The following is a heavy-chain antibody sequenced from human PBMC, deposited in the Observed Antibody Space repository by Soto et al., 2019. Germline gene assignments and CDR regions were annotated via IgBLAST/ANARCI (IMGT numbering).Heavy chain of an antibody. CDR2: IWNDASEK. J-gene: IGHJ4*02. CDR3: ARDTIGPGIFDY. Sequence: PGGSLRLSCVASGFIFSTYGMHWVRQSPGKGREWVAVIWNDASEKHYAETLKGRFTVSRDNTRDTIYLQMNSLRAEDTDVYYCARDTIGPGIFDYWGQGTLVTVYS. CDR1: GFIFSTYG. V-gene: IGHV3-33*01. D-gene: IGHD1-26*01.